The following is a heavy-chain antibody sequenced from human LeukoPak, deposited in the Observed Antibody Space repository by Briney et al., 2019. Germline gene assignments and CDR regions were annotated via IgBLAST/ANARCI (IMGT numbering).Heavy chain of an antibody. Sequence: GGSLRLSCAASGFTFSSYAMHWVRQAPGKGLEWVAVIWYDGSNKYYADSVKGRFTISRDNSKNTLYLQMNSLRAEDTAVYYCARANYDFWSGYYTFSLYYYYMDVWGKGTTVTVSS. V-gene: IGHV3-33*08. CDR3: ARANYDFWSGYYTFSLYYYYMDV. D-gene: IGHD3-3*01. CDR2: IWYDGSNK. J-gene: IGHJ6*03. CDR1: GFTFSSYA.